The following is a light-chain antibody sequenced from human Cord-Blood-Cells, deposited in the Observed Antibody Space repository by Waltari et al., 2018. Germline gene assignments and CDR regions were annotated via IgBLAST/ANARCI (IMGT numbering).Light chain of an antibody. CDR1: SSNIGNNY. V-gene: IGLV1-51*01. J-gene: IGLJ1*01. CDR3: GTWDSSLSAGV. CDR2: DNN. Sequence: QSVLTQPPSVSAAPGQKVTISCSGSSSNIGNNYVSWYQQLPGTAPKLLIYDNNKRPSGIPDRCSGSKSGTSATLDITGLQTGDEADYYCGTWDSSLSAGVFGTGTKVTVL.